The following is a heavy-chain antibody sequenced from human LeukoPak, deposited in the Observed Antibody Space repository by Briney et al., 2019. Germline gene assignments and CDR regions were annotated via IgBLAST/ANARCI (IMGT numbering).Heavy chain of an antibody. Sequence: GASVKVSCKASGYTFTSYGITWVRQAPGQGLEWMGWVSAYADNTNYVQKIQGRVTMTTDTSTSTAYKELRSLRSDDTAVYYCARDCIGCHGFDYWGQGTLVTVSS. D-gene: IGHD1-26*01. J-gene: IGHJ4*02. CDR1: GYTFTSYG. CDR2: VSAYADNT. V-gene: IGHV1-18*01. CDR3: ARDCIGCHGFDY.